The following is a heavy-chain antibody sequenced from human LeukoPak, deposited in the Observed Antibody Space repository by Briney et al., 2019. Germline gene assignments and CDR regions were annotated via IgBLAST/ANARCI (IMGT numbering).Heavy chain of an antibody. D-gene: IGHD3-3*01. CDR1: GFTFSSYA. CDR2: ISGSGGST. Sequence: GGSLRLSCAASGFTFSSYAMRWVRQAPGKGREWVSAISGSGGSTYYADSVKGRFTISRDNTKNTLYLQMNSLRAEDTAVYDCAKDWNHDFWRGYFDYWGQGTLVTVSS. V-gene: IGHV3-23*01. J-gene: IGHJ4*02. CDR3: AKDWNHDFWRGYFDY.